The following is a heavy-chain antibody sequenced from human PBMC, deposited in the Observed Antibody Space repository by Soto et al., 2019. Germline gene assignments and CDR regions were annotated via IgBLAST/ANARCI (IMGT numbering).Heavy chain of an antibody. Sequence: GGSLRLSCAASGFTFSSYSMNWVRQAPGKGLEWVSYISSSSSTIYYADSVKGRFTISRDNAKNSLYLQMNSLKAEDTAVYYCARNTYYDFWSGYYSRFGYYFDHWGQGTLVTVSS. J-gene: IGHJ4*02. V-gene: IGHV3-48*01. CDR1: GFTFSSYS. CDR2: ISSSSSTI. CDR3: ARNTYYDFWSGYYSRFGYYFDH. D-gene: IGHD3-3*01.